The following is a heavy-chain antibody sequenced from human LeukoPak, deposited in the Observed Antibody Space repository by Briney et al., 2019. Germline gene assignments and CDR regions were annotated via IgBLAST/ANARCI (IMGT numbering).Heavy chain of an antibody. V-gene: IGHV4-39*01. CDR1: GGSISSSSYY. J-gene: IGHJ4*02. Sequence: SETLSLTCTVSGGSISSSSYYWGWIRQPPGKGLEWIGSIYYSGSTYYNPSLKSRVTISVDTSKNQFSLKLSSVTAADTAVYYCARHHYYDSSGYPHWGQGTLVTVSS. CDR2: IYYSGST. CDR3: ARHHYYDSSGYPH. D-gene: IGHD3-22*01.